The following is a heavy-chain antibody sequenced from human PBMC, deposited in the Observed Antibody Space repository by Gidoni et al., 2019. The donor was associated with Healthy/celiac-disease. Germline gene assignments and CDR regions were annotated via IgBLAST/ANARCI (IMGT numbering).Heavy chain of an antibody. CDR1: GFTFDDYA. J-gene: IGHJ4*02. V-gene: IGHV3-9*01. CDR3: AKCARYDFVGGGYFDY. Sequence: EVQLVESGGGLVQPGRSLRLSCAASGFTFDDYAMHWVRPAPGKGLGWVSGISWNSGSIGYADSVKGRFIISRDNAKNSLYLQMNSLRAEDTALYYCAKCARYDFVGGGYFDYWGQGTLVTVSS. CDR2: ISWNSGSI. D-gene: IGHD3-3*01.